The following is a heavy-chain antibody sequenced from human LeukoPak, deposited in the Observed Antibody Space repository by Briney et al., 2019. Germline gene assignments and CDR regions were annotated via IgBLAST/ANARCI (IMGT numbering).Heavy chain of an antibody. CDR3: TGHYGMNV. CDR2: INQDGSEK. Sequence: PGGSLRLSCAASEFTFSNYAMTWVRQAPGKGLEWVANINQDGSEKYYVDSVRGRFTISRDNARNSLYLQMHSLRAEDTAVFYCTGHYGMNVWGQGTTVTVSS. CDR1: EFTFSNYA. J-gene: IGHJ6*02. V-gene: IGHV3-7*01.